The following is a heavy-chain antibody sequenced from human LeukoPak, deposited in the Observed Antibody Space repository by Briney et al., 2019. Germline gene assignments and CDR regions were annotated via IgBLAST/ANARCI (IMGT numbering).Heavy chain of an antibody. CDR2: IIPILGIA. V-gene: IGHV1-69*04. CDR1: GGTFSSYA. J-gene: IGHJ4*02. CDR3: ARTYYDSSGYYYVFDY. D-gene: IGHD3-22*01. Sequence: SVTVSCKASGGTFSSYAISWVRQAPGQGLEWTGRIIPILGIANYAQKFQGRVTITADKSTSTAYMELSSLRSEDTAVHYCARTYYDSSGYYYVFDYWGQGTLVTVSS.